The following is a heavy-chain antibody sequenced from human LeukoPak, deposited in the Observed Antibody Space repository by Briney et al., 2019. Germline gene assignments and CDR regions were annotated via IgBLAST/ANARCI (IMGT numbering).Heavy chain of an antibody. CDR3: AKWAGSGEQTKRYFGPFDS. V-gene: IGHV3-23*01. Sequence: GGSLRLSCAASGFTFSSYAMSWVRQAPGKGLEWVSSINSDGGDTYYGDSVKGRFTVSRDNSKNTLYLEINRLRVEDTAVYYCAKWAGSGEQTKRYFGPFDSWGQGTLVTVSS. CDR2: INSDGGDT. D-gene: IGHD1/OR15-1a*01. CDR1: GFTFSSYA. J-gene: IGHJ4*02.